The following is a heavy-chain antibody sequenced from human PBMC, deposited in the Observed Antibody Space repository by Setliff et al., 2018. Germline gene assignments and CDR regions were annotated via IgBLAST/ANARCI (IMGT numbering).Heavy chain of an antibody. CDR2: INHSGST. Sequence: SETLSLTCAVYGGSFSGYCWSWIRQPPGKGLEWIGEINHSGSTNYNPSLKSRVTISVDTSKNQFSLKLSSVTAADTAVYSCARATRIYCSGSSCYWEWTEYYYYYMDVWGKGTTVTVSS. V-gene: IGHV4-34*01. CDR1: GGSFSGYC. J-gene: IGHJ6*03. CDR3: ARATRIYCSGSSCYWEWTEYYYYYMDV. D-gene: IGHD2-15*01.